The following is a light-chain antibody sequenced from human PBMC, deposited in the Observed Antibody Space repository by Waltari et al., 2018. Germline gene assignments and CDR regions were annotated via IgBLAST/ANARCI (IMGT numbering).Light chain of an antibody. J-gene: IGKJ4*01. Sequence: DIQMTQSPSSLSASVGDRVTINCRARENVNNYLNWYQQKPGKAPKLLIYKASTVQSGVPSRFSGSGSGTDYTFTISSLQSEDVATYYCQHNYGTPLTFGGGTKVEIK. CDR2: KAS. CDR1: ENVNNY. CDR3: QHNYGTPLT. V-gene: IGKV1-39*01.